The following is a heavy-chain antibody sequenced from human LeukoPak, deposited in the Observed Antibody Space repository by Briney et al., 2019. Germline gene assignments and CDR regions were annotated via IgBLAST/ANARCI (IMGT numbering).Heavy chain of an antibody. CDR2: ISYDGSNK. CDR1: GFTFSSYG. CDR3: AKERPSGYYFFGSSPDAFDI. J-gene: IGHJ3*02. Sequence: QAGGSLRLSCAASGFTFSSYGMHWVRQAPGKGLEWVAVISYDGSNKYYADSVKGRFTISRDNSKNMLYLQMNSLRAEDTAVYYCAKERPSGYYFFGSSPDAFDIWGQGTMVTVSS. D-gene: IGHD3-22*01. V-gene: IGHV3-30*18.